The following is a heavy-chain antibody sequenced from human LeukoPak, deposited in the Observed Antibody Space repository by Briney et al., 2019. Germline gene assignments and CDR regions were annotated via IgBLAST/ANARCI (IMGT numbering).Heavy chain of an antibody. V-gene: IGHV4-4*07. D-gene: IGHD6-13*01. J-gene: IGHJ4*02. CDR2: IYTSGST. CDR1: GGSISSYY. Sequence: SETLSLTCTVSGGSISSYYRSWIRQPAGKGLEWIGRIYTSGSTNYNPSLKSRVTISVDKSKNQFSLKLSSVTAADTAVYYCAREPIAAAAPLDYWGQGTLVTVSS. CDR3: AREPIAAAAPLDY.